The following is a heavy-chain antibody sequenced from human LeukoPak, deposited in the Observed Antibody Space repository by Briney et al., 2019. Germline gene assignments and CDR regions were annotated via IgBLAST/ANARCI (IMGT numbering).Heavy chain of an antibody. CDR2: IYYSGST. J-gene: IGHJ2*01. CDR1: GGPISSYY. CDR3: ATGYWYFDL. V-gene: IGHV4-59*01. Sequence: SETLSLTCTVSGGPISSYYWSRIRQPPGKGLEWIGYIYYSGSTNYNPSLKSRVSISVDSSKNQFSLKLSSVTAADTAVYYCATGYWYFDLWGRGTLVTVSS. D-gene: IGHD1-14*01.